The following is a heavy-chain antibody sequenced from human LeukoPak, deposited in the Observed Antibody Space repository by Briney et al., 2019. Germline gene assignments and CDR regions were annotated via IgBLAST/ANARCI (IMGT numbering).Heavy chain of an antibody. CDR3: ARSDYYDSSGYPGPYYYYYYMDV. CDR1: GGSISSFS. J-gene: IGHJ6*03. CDR2: IYYTGRT. V-gene: IGHV4-59*01. Sequence: SETLSLTCSVSGGSISSFSWNWIRQPPGKGLEWIGYIYYTGRTSYNPSLESRVTISVATSKNQSSLKLGSVTAADTAVYYCARSDYYDSSGYPGPYYYYYYMDVWGKGTTVTVSS. D-gene: IGHD3-22*01.